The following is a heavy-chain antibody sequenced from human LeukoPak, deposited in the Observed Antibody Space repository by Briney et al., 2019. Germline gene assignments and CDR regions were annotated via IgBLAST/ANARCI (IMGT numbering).Heavy chain of an antibody. CDR2: IKQDGSEK. CDR1: GFTFSSYW. Sequence: PGGSLRLSCTASGFTFSSYWMSWVRQTPEKGLEWVANIKQDGSEKVYVDSVKGRFTISRDNAKSSLYLQMGGLRAEDTAVYYCARDPYSSSWSYGMDVWGQGTTVTVSS. D-gene: IGHD6-13*01. V-gene: IGHV3-7*05. J-gene: IGHJ6*02. CDR3: ARDPYSSSWSYGMDV.